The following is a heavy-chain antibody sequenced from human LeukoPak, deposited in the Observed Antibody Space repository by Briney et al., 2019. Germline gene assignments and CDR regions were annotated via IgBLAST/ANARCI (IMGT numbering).Heavy chain of an antibody. D-gene: IGHD3-16*01. CDR1: GFTFNRHW. J-gene: IGHJ5*02. CDR3: AKLLGESTIYDL. V-gene: IGHV3-7*01. Sequence: PGGSLGLSCAASGFTFNRHWMSWVRQAPGKGLDWVASINQDGSAKNYVDSVRGRFIISRDNAKNSLSLQMNSLRAEDTATYYCAKLLGESTIYDLWGQGTLVTVSS. CDR2: INQDGSAK.